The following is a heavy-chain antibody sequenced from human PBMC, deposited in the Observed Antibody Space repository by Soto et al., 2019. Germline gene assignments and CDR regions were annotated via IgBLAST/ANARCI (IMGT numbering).Heavy chain of an antibody. V-gene: IGHV3-23*01. CDR2: ISGSGGST. CDR1: GFTFSSYA. CDR3: ASRGSGSYYDY. Sequence: EVQLLESGGGLVLPGGSLRLSCAASGFTFSSYAMRWVRQAPVKGLEWVSAISGSGGSTYYADSVKGRFTISRDNSKNTLYLQMNSLRAEDPAVYYGASRGSGSYYDYGGQGTLVTVSS. J-gene: IGHJ4*02. D-gene: IGHD1-26*01.